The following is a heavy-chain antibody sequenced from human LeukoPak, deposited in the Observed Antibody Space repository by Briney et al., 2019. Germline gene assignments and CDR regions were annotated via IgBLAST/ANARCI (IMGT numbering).Heavy chain of an antibody. CDR1: GASIVSTNW. V-gene: IGHV4-4*02. CDR2: MHHSGST. Sequence: PSGTLSLTCSISGASIVSTNWWNWVRQTPGKGLEWIGEMHHSGSTNYNPSLNSRVSISLDKSKNQVSLRLSSVAAADTAVYYCASSPAQRDADYGDYLDYWGQGTLVTVSS. D-gene: IGHD4-17*01. CDR3: ASSPAQRDADYGDYLDY. J-gene: IGHJ4*02.